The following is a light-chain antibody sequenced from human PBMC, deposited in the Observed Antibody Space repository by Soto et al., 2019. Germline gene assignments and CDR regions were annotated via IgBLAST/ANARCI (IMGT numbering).Light chain of an antibody. J-gene: IGKJ1*01. Sequence: DIQLTQSPSTLSASVGDRVTITCRASQSISSWLAWYQQKPGKAPKFLIYKTSNLESGVPSRFTRSGSGTACTLTISSLQPDDFATYYCQYYNNYCWTFGQGTKVEIK. CDR3: QYYNNYCWT. CDR1: QSISSW. V-gene: IGKV1-5*03. CDR2: KTS.